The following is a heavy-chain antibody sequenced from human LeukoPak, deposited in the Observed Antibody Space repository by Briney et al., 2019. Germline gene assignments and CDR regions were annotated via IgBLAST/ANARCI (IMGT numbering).Heavy chain of an antibody. J-gene: IGHJ5*02. CDR3: ARFAVASGINYFDP. V-gene: IGHV3-53*01. CDR2: IFSGGGT. CDR1: GFTVSDNY. D-gene: IGHD6-13*01. Sequence: PGGSLRLSCEASGFTVSDNYINWIRQAPGKGLEWVAAIFSGGGTYYIDSVKGRFTISRDNAKNTLYLQMNSLRAEDTAMYFCARFAVASGINYFDPWGQGTLVTVSS.